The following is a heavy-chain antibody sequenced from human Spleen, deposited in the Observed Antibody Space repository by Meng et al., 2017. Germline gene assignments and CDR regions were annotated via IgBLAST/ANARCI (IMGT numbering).Heavy chain of an antibody. D-gene: IGHD3-10*01. Sequence: EVQLVEAGGGLVQPGGSLRLSCAASGFTVSSNYMSRVRQAPGKGLEWVSVIYSGGSTYYADSVKGRFTISRDNSKNTLYLQMNSLRAEDTAVYYCARVRFGEFDYWGQGTLVTVSS. J-gene: IGHJ4*02. CDR2: IYSGGST. CDR1: GFTVSSNY. CDR3: ARVRFGEFDY. V-gene: IGHV3-53*01.